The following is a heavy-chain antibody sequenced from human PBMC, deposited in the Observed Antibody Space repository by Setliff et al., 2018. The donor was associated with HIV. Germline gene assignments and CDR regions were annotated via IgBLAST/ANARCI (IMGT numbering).Heavy chain of an antibody. CDR2: SYVSGST. Sequence: PSETLSLTCTVSRGSISSYYWSWIRQPPGKGLEWIGHSYVSGSTHYNPSLKSQVTISVYTSRNQVSLKLKSVTAADTAVYYCAKHMKGIAANDGFDIWGQGTMVTVSS. D-gene: IGHD6-25*01. CDR3: AKHMKGIAANDGFDI. J-gene: IGHJ3*02. V-gene: IGHV4-59*08. CDR1: RGSISSYY.